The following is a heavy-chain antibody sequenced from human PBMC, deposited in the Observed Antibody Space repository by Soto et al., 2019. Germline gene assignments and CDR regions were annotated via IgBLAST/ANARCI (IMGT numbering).Heavy chain of an antibody. CDR2: VYYRGST. Sequence: QVQLQESGPGLVKPSETLSLTCTVSGGSVSSGSYYWSWIRQPPGKGLEWIGYVYYRGSTNYNPSHKSRVTISVDTSKNQFSLRLSSVTAADTAVYYCARGGYYYDSSGQLDYWGQGTLVTVSS. V-gene: IGHV4-61*01. CDR1: GGSVSSGSYY. J-gene: IGHJ4*02. CDR3: ARGGYYYDSSGQLDY. D-gene: IGHD3-22*01.